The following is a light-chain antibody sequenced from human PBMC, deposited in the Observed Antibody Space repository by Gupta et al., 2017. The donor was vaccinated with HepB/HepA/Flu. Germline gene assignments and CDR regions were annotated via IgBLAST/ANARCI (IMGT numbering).Light chain of an antibody. V-gene: IGKV4-1*01. CDR3: QQYYSTPRT. J-gene: IGKJ1*01. CDR2: WAS. Sequence: IVMTQSPHSLAGSLGESATINCKSSQSVLYSSNNKNYLAWYQQKPGQPPKLLIYWASTRESGVPDRFSGSGSGTDFTLTISSLQAEDVAVYYCQQYYSTPRTFGQGTKVEIK. CDR1: QSVLYSSNNKNY.